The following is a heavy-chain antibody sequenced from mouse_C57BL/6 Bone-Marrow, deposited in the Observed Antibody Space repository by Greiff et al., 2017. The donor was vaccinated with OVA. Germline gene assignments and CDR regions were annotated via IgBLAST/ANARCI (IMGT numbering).Heavy chain of an antibody. J-gene: IGHJ2*01. CDR3: ARVLWLRRYYFDY. Sequence: EVKVVESGGGLVKPGGSLKLSCAASGFTFSSYAMSWVRQTPEKRLEWVATISDGGSYTYYPDNVKGRFTISRDNAKNNLYLQMSHLKSEDTAMYYCARVLWLRRYYFDYWGQGTTLTVSS. V-gene: IGHV5-4*03. CDR1: GFTFSSYA. D-gene: IGHD2-2*01. CDR2: ISDGGSYT.